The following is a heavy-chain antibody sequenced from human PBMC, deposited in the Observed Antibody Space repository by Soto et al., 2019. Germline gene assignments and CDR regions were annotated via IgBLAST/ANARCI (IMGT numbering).Heavy chain of an antibody. V-gene: IGHV1-3*01. Sequence: ASVKVSCKASGYTFTNYGIHWVRQAPGQRREWMGWINAGNGNTKYSQKFQGRVIITRDTSASTAYMELSSLRSEDTAVFYCARAGYSSGWYHWYFDFWGRGTLVTVSS. J-gene: IGHJ2*01. D-gene: IGHD6-19*01. CDR1: GYTFTNYG. CDR2: INAGNGNT. CDR3: ARAGYSSGWYHWYFDF.